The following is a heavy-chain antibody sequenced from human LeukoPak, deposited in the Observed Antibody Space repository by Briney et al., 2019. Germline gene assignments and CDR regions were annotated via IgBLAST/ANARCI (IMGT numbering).Heavy chain of an antibody. D-gene: IGHD3-22*01. Sequence: EASVRVSCKVFGSTLTKLSMHWVRQAPGKGLEWMGGFDPEADETVYAQNFHGRVTVTEDTSSDTTCMELSSLRSEDTAVYYCATAAEIYYYDTGGIWGQGTMVTVSS. CDR3: ATAAEIYYYDTGGI. V-gene: IGHV1-24*01. CDR1: GSTLTKLS. J-gene: IGHJ3*02. CDR2: FDPEADET.